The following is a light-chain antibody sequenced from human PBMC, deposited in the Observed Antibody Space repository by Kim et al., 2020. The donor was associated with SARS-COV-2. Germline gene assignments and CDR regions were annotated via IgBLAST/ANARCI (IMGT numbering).Light chain of an antibody. CDR3: QTWGTGIVV. CDR1: SGHSSYA. V-gene: IGLV4-69*01. J-gene: IGLJ2*01. CDR2: LNSDGSY. Sequence: QPVLTQSPSASASLGASVKLTCTLSSGHSSYAIAWHQQQPEKGPRYLMKLNSDGSYSKGDGIPDRFSGSSSGAERYLTISSLQSEDEADYYCQTWGTGIVVFGGGTQLTVL.